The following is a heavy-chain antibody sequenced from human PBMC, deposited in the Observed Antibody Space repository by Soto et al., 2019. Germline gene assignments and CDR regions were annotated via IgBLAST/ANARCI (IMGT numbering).Heavy chain of an antibody. Sequence: HVQLQESGQGQVKPSETLSLTCSVSGGSLSGFPWIWIRQPPGKGLEWVGYIYHTGRSNYNPSLKRRLTISLDMSRNQVSLELTSVTAADTAVYYCAGVSNGYGGNGDFEYGGLGTLVPVSS. CDR1: GGSLSGFP. V-gene: IGHV4-59*01. D-gene: IGHD5-18*01. CDR3: AGVSNGYGGNGDFEY. CDR2: IYHTGRS. J-gene: IGHJ4*02.